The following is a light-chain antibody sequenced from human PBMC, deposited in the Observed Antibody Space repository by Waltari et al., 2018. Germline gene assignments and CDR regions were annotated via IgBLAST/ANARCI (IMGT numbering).Light chain of an antibody. J-gene: IGKJ2*01. V-gene: IGKV1-5*03. CDR3: QQYYTYSVT. CDR1: QSVSSW. Sequence: DIQMAQSPSTLSASVGDRVTITCRASQSVSSWLAWYQQKPGKAPKLLIYKASNLESDVPSRFSGSGSGTDFTLTINSLQPDDFATYYCQQYYTYSVTFGQGTKLEI. CDR2: KAS.